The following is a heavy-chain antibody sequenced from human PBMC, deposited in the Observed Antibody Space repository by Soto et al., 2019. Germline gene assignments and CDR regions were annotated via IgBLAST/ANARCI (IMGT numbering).Heavy chain of an antibody. D-gene: IGHD2-15*01. Sequence: GGSLRLSCAASGFTFNNYAVSWVRQAPGKGLKWVSVISGSGDGTYYADSVKGRFTISRDNSKNTLYLHINSLKLEDTAVYYCAKDPGYCSFGRCSRVDYWGQGTLVTVSS. CDR1: GFTFNNYA. V-gene: IGHV3-23*01. CDR3: AKDPGYCSFGRCSRVDY. J-gene: IGHJ4*02. CDR2: ISGSGDGT.